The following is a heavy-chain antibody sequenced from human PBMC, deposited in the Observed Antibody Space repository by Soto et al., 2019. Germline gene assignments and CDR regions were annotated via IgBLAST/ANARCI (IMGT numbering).Heavy chain of an antibody. CDR3: AVIYCSSTSCPAPPFDY. CDR1: GFTFSSYA. CDR2: ISSNGGST. D-gene: IGHD2-2*01. Sequence: GGSLRLSCSASGFTFSSYAMHWVRQAPGKGLEYVSAISSNGGSTYYADSVKGRFTISRDNSKNTLYLQMNSLRAEDTAVYYCAVIYCSSTSCPAPPFDYWGQGTLVTVS. J-gene: IGHJ4*02. V-gene: IGHV3-64*04.